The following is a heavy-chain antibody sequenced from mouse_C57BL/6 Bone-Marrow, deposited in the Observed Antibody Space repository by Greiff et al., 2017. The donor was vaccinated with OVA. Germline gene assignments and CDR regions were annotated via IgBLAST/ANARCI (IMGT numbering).Heavy chain of an antibody. Sequence: VQLQQPGAELVMPGASVKLSCKASGYTFTSYWMHWVKQRPGQGLEWIGEIDPSDSYTNSNQKFKGKSTLTVDKSSSTAYMQLSSLTSEDSAVYYCARRGIYYGYAWFAYWGQGTLVTVSA. J-gene: IGHJ3*01. V-gene: IGHV1-69*01. CDR1: GYTFTSYW. CDR2: IDPSDSYT. CDR3: ARRGIYYGYAWFAY. D-gene: IGHD2-2*01.